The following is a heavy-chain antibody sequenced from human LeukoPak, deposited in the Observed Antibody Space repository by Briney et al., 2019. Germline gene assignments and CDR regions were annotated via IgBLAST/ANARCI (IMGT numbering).Heavy chain of an antibody. CDR2: INPSGGST. CDR3: ARATLPYYYDSSGYYGYFQH. J-gene: IGHJ1*01. V-gene: IGHV1-46*01. CDR1: GYTFTSYY. Sequence: ASVKVSCKASGYTFTSYYMHWVRQAPGQGLEWMGIINPSGGSTSYAQKFQGRVTMTRDMSTSTVYMELSSLRSEDTAVYYCARATLPYYYDSSGYYGYFQHWGQGTLVTVSS. D-gene: IGHD3-22*01.